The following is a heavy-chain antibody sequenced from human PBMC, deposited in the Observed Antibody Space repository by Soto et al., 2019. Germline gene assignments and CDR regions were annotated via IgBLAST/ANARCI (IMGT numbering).Heavy chain of an antibody. CDR1: GGTFSSYA. CDR2: IIPIFGTA. V-gene: IGHV1-69*13. D-gene: IGHD3-10*01. CDR3: ARDREYYYGMDV. Sequence: GASVEVSCKASGGTFSSYAISWVRQAPGQGLEWMGGIIPIFGTANYAQKFQGRVTITADESTSTAYMELSSLRSEDTAVYYCARDREYYYGMDVWGQGTTVTVSS. J-gene: IGHJ6*02.